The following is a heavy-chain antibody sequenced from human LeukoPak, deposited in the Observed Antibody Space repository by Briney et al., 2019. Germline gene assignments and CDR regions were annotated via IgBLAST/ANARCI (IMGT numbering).Heavy chain of an antibody. CDR1: GFTFSKNA. CDR2: INQDGSVI. V-gene: IGHV3-7*01. Sequence: GGSLRLSCAGSGFTFSKNAMNWVRQAPGKGLEWVANINQDGSVIYYVDSVKGRFTISRDNAKNSLYLQMNSLRAEDTGVYYCATSSGAPGNMWGQGTLVTVSS. J-gene: IGHJ4*02. D-gene: IGHD2-8*02. CDR3: ATSSGAPGNM.